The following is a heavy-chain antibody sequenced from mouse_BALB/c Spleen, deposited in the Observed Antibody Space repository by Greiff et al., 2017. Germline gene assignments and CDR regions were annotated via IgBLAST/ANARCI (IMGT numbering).Heavy chain of an antibody. V-gene: IGHV1-69*02. J-gene: IGHJ2*01. CDR1: GYTFTSYW. CDR3: TTITTATSVFDY. CDR2: IYPSDSYT. D-gene: IGHD1-2*01. Sequence: QVQLKQPGAELVRPGASVKLSCKASGYTFTSYWINWVKQRPGQGLEWIGNIYPSDSYTNYNQKFKDKATLTVDKSSSTAYMQLSSPTSEDSAVYYCTTITTATSVFDYWGQGTTLTVSS.